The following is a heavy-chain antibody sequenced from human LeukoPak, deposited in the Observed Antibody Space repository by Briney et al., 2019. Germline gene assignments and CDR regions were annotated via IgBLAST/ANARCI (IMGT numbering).Heavy chain of an antibody. J-gene: IGHJ4*02. CDR3: ARSRPENSGYYSTGIFDY. V-gene: IGHV4-39*01. CDR1: GGSISSGGYS. Sequence: KPSETLSLTCAVSGGSISSGGYSWSWIRQPPGKGLEWIGEINHSGSTNYNPSLKSRVTISVDTSNNQFSLRMTSVTAADTAIFYCARSRPENSGYYSTGIFDYWGQGALVTVSS. CDR2: INHSGST. D-gene: IGHD3-22*01.